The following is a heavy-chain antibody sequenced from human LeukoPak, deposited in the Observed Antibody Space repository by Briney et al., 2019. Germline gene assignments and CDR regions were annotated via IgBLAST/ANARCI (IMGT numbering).Heavy chain of an antibody. CDR1: GGSISSYY. Sequence: SETLSLTCTVSGGSISSYYWSWIRQPPGKGLEWIGYIYYSGSPNFDPSLESRVTISVDTSKNQFSLKLSSVTAADTAVYYCAREVAAAGFDYWGQGTLVTVSS. D-gene: IGHD6-13*01. CDR3: AREVAAAGFDY. J-gene: IGHJ4*02. CDR2: IYYSGSP. V-gene: IGHV4-59*01.